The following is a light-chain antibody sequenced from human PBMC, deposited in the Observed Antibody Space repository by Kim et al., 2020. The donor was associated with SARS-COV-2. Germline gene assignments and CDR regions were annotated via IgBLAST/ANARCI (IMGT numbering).Light chain of an antibody. CDR2: EDD. CDR3: QSYDGTNPWV. CDR1: NGNIANNY. Sequence: NFMLTQPPSVSDSPGKTVTISCTGSNGNIANNYVQWFQQRPGSGPTTVIYEDDRRPSGVPDRFSGAIDRSSNSASLTISGLKTEDEADYYCQSYDGTNPWVLGGGTQLTVL. J-gene: IGLJ3*02. V-gene: IGLV6-57*02.